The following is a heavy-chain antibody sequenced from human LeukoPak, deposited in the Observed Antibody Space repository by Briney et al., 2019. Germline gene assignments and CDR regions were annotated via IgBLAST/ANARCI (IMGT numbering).Heavy chain of an antibody. J-gene: IGHJ6*02. CDR3: AREAYYGSGSYYRNYYYYYGMDV. D-gene: IGHD3-10*01. V-gene: IGHV1-8*01. CDR2: MNPNSGNT. Sequence: ASVKVSCKASGYTFTSYDINWVRQATGQGLEWMGWMNPNSGNTGYAQKFQGRVTMTRNTPISTAYMELSSLRSEDTAVYYCAREAYYGSGSYYRNYYYYYGMDVWGQGTTVTVSS. CDR1: GYTFTSYD.